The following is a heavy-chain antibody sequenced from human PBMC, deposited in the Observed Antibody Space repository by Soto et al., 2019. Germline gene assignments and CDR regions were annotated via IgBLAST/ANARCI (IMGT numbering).Heavy chain of an antibody. CDR1: GGSISSSSYY. V-gene: IGHV4-39*01. Sequence: SETVSLTCTVSGGSISSSSYYWGWIRQPPGKGLEWIGSIYYSGSTYYNPSLKSRVTISVDTSKNQFSLKLSSVTAADTAVYYCARHTTFIAAFDYWGQGTLVTVSS. CDR3: ARHTTFIAAFDY. J-gene: IGHJ4*02. D-gene: IGHD6-13*01. CDR2: IYYSGST.